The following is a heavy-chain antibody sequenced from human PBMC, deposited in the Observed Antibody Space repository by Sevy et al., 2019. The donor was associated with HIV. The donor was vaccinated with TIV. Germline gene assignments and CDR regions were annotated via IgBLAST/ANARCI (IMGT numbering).Heavy chain of an antibody. J-gene: IGHJ6*02. CDR3: ARTSRFLEWLLPGGPDYGMDV. CDR2: IYHSGST. CDR1: GYSISSGYY. Sequence: QSQTLSLTCTVSGYSISSGYYWGWIRQPPGKGLEWIGSIYHSGSTYYNPSLKSRVTISVDTSKNQFSLKLSSVTAADTAMYYCARTSRFLEWLLPGGPDYGMDVWGQGTTVTVSS. D-gene: IGHD3-3*01. V-gene: IGHV4-38-2*02.